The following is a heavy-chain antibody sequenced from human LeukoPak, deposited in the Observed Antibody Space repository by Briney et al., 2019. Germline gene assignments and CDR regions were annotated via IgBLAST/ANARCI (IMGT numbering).Heavy chain of an antibody. J-gene: IGHJ4*02. V-gene: IGHV3-74*01. CDR1: GFTFSSYW. CDR2: INSDASST. Sequence: GGSLRLSCEASGFTFSSYWMHWVRQAPGKGLVWVSRINSDASSTSYADSVEGRFSISRDNAKNTLYLQMNSLRAEDTAVYYCAKAYYDNSGYYSAPYFGYWGQGTLVTVSS. D-gene: IGHD3-22*01. CDR3: AKAYYDNSGYYSAPYFGY.